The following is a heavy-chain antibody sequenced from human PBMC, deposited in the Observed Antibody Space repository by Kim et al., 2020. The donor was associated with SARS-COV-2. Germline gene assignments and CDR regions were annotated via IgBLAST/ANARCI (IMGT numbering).Heavy chain of an antibody. Sequence: SETLSRTCTVSGGSISSYYWSWIRQPPGKGLEWIGYIYYSGSTNYNPSLKSRVTISVDTSKNQFSLKLSSVTAADTAVYYCARIIRRHGITMVRGVIANYYFDYWGQGTLVTVSS. V-gene: IGHV4-59*01. CDR3: ARIIRRHGITMVRGVIANYYFDY. D-gene: IGHD3-10*01. CDR1: GGSISSYY. J-gene: IGHJ4*02. CDR2: IYYSGST.